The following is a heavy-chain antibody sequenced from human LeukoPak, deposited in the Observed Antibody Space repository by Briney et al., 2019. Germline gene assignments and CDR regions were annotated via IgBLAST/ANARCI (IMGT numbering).Heavy chain of an antibody. CDR1: GGSFSGYY. J-gene: IGHJ6*03. Sequence: SETLSLTCAVYGGSFSGYYWSWIRQPPGQGLEWIGEINHSGSTNYNPSLKRRVTISVDTSKNQFSLKLSSVTAADTAVYYCARLFRGARYYYYMDVWGKGTTVTISS. D-gene: IGHD3-16*01. CDR2: INHSGST. V-gene: IGHV4-34*01. CDR3: ARLFRGARYYYYMDV.